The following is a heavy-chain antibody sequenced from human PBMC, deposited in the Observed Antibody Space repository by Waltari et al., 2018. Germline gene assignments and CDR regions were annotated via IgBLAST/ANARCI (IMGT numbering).Heavy chain of an antibody. J-gene: IGHJ6*03. CDR1: GGSFSGYY. V-gene: IGHV4-34*01. Sequence: QVQLQQWGAGLLKVSETLSLTCAVYGGSFSGYYWSWIRQPPGKGLEWIGEINHSGSTNYNPSLQSRVTISVDTSKNQFSLKLSSVTAADTAVYYCARVKGGSAGEYYYYYMDVWGKGTTVTVSS. CDR3: ARVKGGSAGEYYYYYMDV. CDR2: INHSGST. D-gene: IGHD3-16*01.